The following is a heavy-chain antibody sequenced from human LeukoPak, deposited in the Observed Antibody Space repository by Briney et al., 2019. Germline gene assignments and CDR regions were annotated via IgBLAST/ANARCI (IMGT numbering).Heavy chain of an antibody. D-gene: IGHD3-22*01. Sequence: ASVKVSCKASGYTFTSYAINWVRQATGQGLEWMGWMNPNSGNTGYAQKFQGRVTMTRNTSISTAYMELSSLRSEDTAVYYCTRVGRYYDSSGYYYDYWGQGTLVTVSS. CDR3: TRVGRYYDSSGYYYDY. CDR1: GYTFTSYA. J-gene: IGHJ4*02. V-gene: IGHV1-8*01. CDR2: MNPNSGNT.